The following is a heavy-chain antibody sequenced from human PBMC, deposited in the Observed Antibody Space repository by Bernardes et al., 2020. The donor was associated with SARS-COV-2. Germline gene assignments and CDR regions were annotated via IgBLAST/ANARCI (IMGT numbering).Heavy chain of an antibody. J-gene: IGHJ4*02. Sequence: GGSLRLSCAASGFIFRTSAMHWVRQAPGQGLAWVAFLSYDGPTQYKTDSLKGRFTISRDNSKNTLFLQMNSLTTEDTAVYYCAREWEDYTSSLFDYWGQGTLVTVSA. CDR2: LSYDGPTQ. CDR1: GFIFRTSA. V-gene: IGHV3-30-3*01. CDR3: AREWEDYTSSLFDY. D-gene: IGHD1-26*01.